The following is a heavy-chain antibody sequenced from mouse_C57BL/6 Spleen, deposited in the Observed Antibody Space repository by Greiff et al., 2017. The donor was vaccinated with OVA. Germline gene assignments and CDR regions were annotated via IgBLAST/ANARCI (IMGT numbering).Heavy chain of an antibody. Sequence: EVKLMESEGGLVQPGSSMKLSCTASGFTFSDYYMAWVRQVPEKGLEWVANINYDGSSTYYLDSLKSRFIISKDNAKNILYLQMSSLKSEDTATYYCARGGTEAMDYWGQGTSVTVSS. CDR3: ARGGTEAMDY. D-gene: IGHD3-3*01. CDR2: INYDGSST. J-gene: IGHJ4*01. CDR1: GFTFSDYY. V-gene: IGHV5-16*01.